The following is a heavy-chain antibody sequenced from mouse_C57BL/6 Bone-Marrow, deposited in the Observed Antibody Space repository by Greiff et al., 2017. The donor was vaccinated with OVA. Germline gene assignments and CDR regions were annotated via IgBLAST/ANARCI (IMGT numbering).Heavy chain of an antibody. V-gene: IGHV14-4*01. CDR2: IDPENGDT. D-gene: IGHD1-1*01. Sequence: EVKLMESGAELVRPGASVKLSCTASGFNIKDDYMHWVKQRPEQGLEWIGWIDPENGDTEYASKFQGKATITADTSSNKAYLQLSSLTSEGTAVYYCTLHYYGSPFLNNWGQGTTLTVSS. CDR3: TLHYYGSPFLNN. CDR1: GFNIKDDY. J-gene: IGHJ2*01.